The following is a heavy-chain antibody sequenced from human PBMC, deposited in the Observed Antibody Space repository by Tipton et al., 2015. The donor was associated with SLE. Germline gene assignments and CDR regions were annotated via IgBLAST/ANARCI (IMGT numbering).Heavy chain of an antibody. Sequence: TLSLTCTVSGDSISSGGYSWGWIRQHPGKGLEWIGYMYNSGTYYNPSLKSRVTVTEDTSKNQFSLTLRSVTAADTAVYYCARWSHVYGGSVFDYWGQGTLVTVSA. CDR1: GDSISSGGYS. V-gene: IGHV4-31*03. CDR3: ARWSHVYGGSVFDY. D-gene: IGHD4-23*01. CDR2: MYNSGT. J-gene: IGHJ4*02.